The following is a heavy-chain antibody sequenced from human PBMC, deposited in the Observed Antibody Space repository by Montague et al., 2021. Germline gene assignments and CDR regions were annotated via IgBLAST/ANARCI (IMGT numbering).Heavy chain of an antibody. CDR3: VRQPIISISGWFDP. V-gene: IGHV5-51*01. CDR1: GYSLNNYW. CDR2: VYPGDSDT. Sequence: QSGAEVKKPGESLTISCKTSGYSLNNYWIGWVRQLPGKGLEWLGGVYPGDSDTKYGPSFQGHVTISADRSSKTAYLQWNSLKTSDTAMYYCVRQPIISISGWFDPWGQGTQVTVSS. D-gene: IGHD3-3*02. J-gene: IGHJ5*02.